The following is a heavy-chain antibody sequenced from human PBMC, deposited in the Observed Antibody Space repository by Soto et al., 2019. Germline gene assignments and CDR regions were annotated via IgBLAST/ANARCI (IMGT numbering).Heavy chain of an antibody. V-gene: IGHV3-30*18. J-gene: IGHJ4*02. D-gene: IGHD3-10*01. Sequence: GGSLRLSCAASGFTFSSYGMHWVRQAPGKGLEWVAVISYDGSNKYYADSVKGRFTISRDNSKNTLYLQVNSLRAEDTAVYYCAKDRRVITMVRGVTAFDYWGQGTLVTV. CDR1: GFTFSSYG. CDR3: AKDRRVITMVRGVTAFDY. CDR2: ISYDGSNK.